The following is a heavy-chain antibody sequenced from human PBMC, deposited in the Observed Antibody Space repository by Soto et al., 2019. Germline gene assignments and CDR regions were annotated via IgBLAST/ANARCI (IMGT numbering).Heavy chain of an antibody. V-gene: IGHV1-3*01. CDR1: GYSFTSFP. CDR2: INAANGYT. Sequence: QVQLVQSGAEVKKPGASVKVSCKASGYSFTSFPIHSVRQAPGQGLECMGWINAANGYTRYSQKFQGRVTITRYTSATTAYMDLSSLTSEDTAVYYCARVGGLDDWGQGTLSTVSS. CDR3: ARVGGLDD. D-gene: IGHD3-10*01. J-gene: IGHJ4*02.